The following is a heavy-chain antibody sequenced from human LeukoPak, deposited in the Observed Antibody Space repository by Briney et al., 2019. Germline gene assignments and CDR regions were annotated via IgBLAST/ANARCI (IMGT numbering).Heavy chain of an antibody. Sequence: GGSLRLSCAASGFTFSSYNMNWVRQAPGKGLGWVSSISSSSSHIYYADSVTGRFTISRDNAKNSLYLQMNSLRAEDTAVYYCARWPIAAAPPVYYFDYWGQGTLVTVSS. CDR1: GFTFSSYN. J-gene: IGHJ4*02. CDR3: ARWPIAAAPPVYYFDY. D-gene: IGHD6-13*01. V-gene: IGHV3-21*01. CDR2: ISSSSSHI.